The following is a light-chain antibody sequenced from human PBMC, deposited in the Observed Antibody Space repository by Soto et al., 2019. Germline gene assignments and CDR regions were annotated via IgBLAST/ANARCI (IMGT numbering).Light chain of an antibody. CDR2: GAS. CDR3: QQCGTSPQT. V-gene: IGKV3-20*01. J-gene: IGKJ1*01. Sequence: VLTQSPGTVSLSPGERATLSCRGSQTGRNNYLAWYQQKPGQAPRLLIYGASGRASGIPDRFSGSGSGTDFTLTISRLEPEDFAVYYCQQCGTSPQTFGQGTKVDIK. CDR1: QTGRNNY.